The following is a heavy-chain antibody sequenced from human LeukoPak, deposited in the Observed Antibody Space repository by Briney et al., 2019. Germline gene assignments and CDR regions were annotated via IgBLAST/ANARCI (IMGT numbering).Heavy chain of an antibody. CDR2: IYYSGST. CDR1: GGSISSYY. Sequence: PSETLSLTCTVSGGSISSYYWSWTRQPPGKGLEWIGYIYYSGSTNYNPSLKSRVTISVDTSKNQFSLKLSSVTAADTAVYYCAREAYCGGDCYSGDAFDIWGQGTMVTVSS. D-gene: IGHD2-21*02. J-gene: IGHJ3*02. CDR3: AREAYCGGDCYSGDAFDI. V-gene: IGHV4-59*01.